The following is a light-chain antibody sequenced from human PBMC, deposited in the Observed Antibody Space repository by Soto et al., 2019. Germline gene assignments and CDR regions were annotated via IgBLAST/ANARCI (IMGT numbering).Light chain of an antibody. Sequence: IVMTQSPATLSVSPGERATLSCRASQSVSSNLAWFQHKPGQAPRLLIYGAVTRATGIPARFSGSGSGTGFTLTISSLQSEDFAVYFCQQYNNWPQWTFGQGTKVDI. V-gene: IGKV3-15*01. CDR2: GAV. CDR3: QQYNNWPQWT. CDR1: QSVSSN. J-gene: IGKJ1*01.